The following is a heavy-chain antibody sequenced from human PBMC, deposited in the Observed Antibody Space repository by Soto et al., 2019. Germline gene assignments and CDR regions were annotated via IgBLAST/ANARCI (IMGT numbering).Heavy chain of an antibody. CDR3: AKDIGIAARHYYFDY. V-gene: IGHV3-30*18. J-gene: IGHJ4*02. CDR2: ISYDGSNK. Sequence: GGSLRLSCAASGFTFSSYGMHWVRQAPGKGLEWVAVISYDGSNKYYADSVKGRFTISRDNSKNTLYLQMNSLRAEDTALYYCAKDIGIAARHYYFDYWGQGTLVTVSS. CDR1: GFTFSSYG. D-gene: IGHD6-6*01.